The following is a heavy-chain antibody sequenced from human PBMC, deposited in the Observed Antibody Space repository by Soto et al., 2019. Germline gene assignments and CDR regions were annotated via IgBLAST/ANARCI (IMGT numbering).Heavy chain of an antibody. CDR2: IYYSGTT. CDR1: GGSISSSGYH. Sequence: TSETLSLTCTVSGGSISSSGYHWGWIRQPPGKGLDWIVSIYYSGTTYYNPSLKSRVTISVDTSKNHFSLKLSSVTAADTAVYYCARHDPYSGYGPRGPFDYWGQGALVTVSS. J-gene: IGHJ4*02. CDR3: ARHDPYSGYGPRGPFDY. D-gene: IGHD5-12*01. V-gene: IGHV4-39*01.